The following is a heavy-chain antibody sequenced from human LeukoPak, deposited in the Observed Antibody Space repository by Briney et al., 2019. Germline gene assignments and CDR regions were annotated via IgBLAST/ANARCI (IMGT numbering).Heavy chain of an antibody. J-gene: IGHJ6*02. CDR1: GFTFSSYG. CDR2: ISFDGSNI. D-gene: IGHD2-2*01. V-gene: IGHV3-30*18. Sequence: GGSLRLSCAASGFTFSSYGMHWVRQAPGKGLEWVTVISFDGSNIYYAESVKGRFTISRDTSKNTVYLQMNSLRPEDTAVYYCAKDKDGCSSSSCHYYYAMHVWGQGTTVTVSS. CDR3: AKDKDGCSSSSCHYYYAMHV.